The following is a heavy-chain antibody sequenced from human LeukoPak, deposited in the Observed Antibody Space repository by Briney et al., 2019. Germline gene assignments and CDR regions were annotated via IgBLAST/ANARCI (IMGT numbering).Heavy chain of an antibody. Sequence: PGGSLRLSCAASGFTFSSYAMSWVRQAPGKGLEWVSAISGSGGSTYYADSVKGRFTISRDNSKNTLYLQMNSLRAEDTAVYYRAIISSSSNKFDYWGQGTLVTVSS. V-gene: IGHV3-23*01. CDR2: ISGSGGST. J-gene: IGHJ4*02. CDR1: GFTFSSYA. CDR3: AIISSSSNKFDY. D-gene: IGHD6-6*01.